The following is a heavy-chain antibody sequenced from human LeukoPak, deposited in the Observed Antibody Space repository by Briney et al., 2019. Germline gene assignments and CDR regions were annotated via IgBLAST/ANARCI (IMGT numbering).Heavy chain of an antibody. J-gene: IGHJ4*02. D-gene: IGHD3-3*01. V-gene: IGHV3-30*02. Sequence: GGSLRLSCAASGFSFSSHGLHWVRQAPGKGLEWVAFIRYDGSNKYYADFVKGRFTISRDNSKNTLYLQMNSLRAEDTAVYYCAKESNYDFWSGYYSPFDYWGQGTLVTVSS. CDR2: IRYDGSNK. CDR1: GFSFSSHG. CDR3: AKESNYDFWSGYYSPFDY.